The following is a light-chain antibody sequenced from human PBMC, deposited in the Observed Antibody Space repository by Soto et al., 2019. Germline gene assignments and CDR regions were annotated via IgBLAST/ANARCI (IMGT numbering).Light chain of an antibody. CDR3: QQCGSLPGT. CDR2: DAS. J-gene: IGKJ1*01. Sequence: EILLTQAPATLSLSPGERATLSCRASQSVSSYLAWYQQKPGQAPRLLIYDASNRATGIPARFSGSGSGTDFTLTISRLEPEDFAVYYCQQCGSLPGTFGQGTKVDI. CDR1: QSVSSY. V-gene: IGKV3-11*01.